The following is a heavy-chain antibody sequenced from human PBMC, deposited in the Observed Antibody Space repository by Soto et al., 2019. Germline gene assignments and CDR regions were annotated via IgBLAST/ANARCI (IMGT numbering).Heavy chain of an antibody. J-gene: IGHJ1*01. Sequence: QVQLVQSGAEVKKPGASVKVSCKASGYTFTSYDISWVRQATGQGLEWMGWMNPNNGNTDYAPKFQGRLTMTMNTSIGTAYMELSSLRSEDTAVYYCARSPRNYYALGSYSYFRHWGQGTLVTVSS. CDR3: ARSPRNYYALGSYSYFRH. CDR2: MNPNNGNT. D-gene: IGHD3-10*01. V-gene: IGHV1-8*01. CDR1: GYTFTSYD.